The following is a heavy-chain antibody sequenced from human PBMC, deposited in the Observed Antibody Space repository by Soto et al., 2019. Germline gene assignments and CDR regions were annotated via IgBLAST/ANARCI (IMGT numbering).Heavy chain of an antibody. Sequence: QVQLEQSGPEVKKPGASMRVSCKASGFIFNHYVINWMRQAPGQGLEWVGGLSRQSQNAHYAEKFQDRVTITKDTSTATSYLELTSLRSDDSAVYFCARAGYDRSGHEDPQGGAFDVWGLGTVVTVSS. D-gene: IGHD5-12*01. CDR3: ARAGYDRSGHEDPQGGAFDV. J-gene: IGHJ3*01. V-gene: IGHV1-18*01. CDR1: GFIFNHYV. CDR2: LSRQSQNA.